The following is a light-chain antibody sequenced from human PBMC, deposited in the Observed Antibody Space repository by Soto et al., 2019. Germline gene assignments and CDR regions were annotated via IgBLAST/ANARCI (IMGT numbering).Light chain of an antibody. J-gene: IGKJ2*01. CDR3: QQYNSFST. CDR2: KAS. V-gene: IGKV1-5*03. CDR1: QSISTW. Sequence: DIQMTQSPSTLSASVGDRVTITCRASQSISTWLAWYQQEPGKAPKLLIHKASSLQSGVPSRFSGSGSGTEFTLTITSLQPEDFATYYCQQYNSFSTFGQGTKVDIK.